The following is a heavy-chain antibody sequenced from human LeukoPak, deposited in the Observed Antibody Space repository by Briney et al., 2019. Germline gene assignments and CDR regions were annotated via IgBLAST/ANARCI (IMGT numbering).Heavy chain of an antibody. Sequence: GRSLRLSCAASGFTFSSYGMHWVRQAPGKGLEFVAVISYDGSNKYYADSVKGRFTVSRDNYKNTLYVQMNSLRAEDTAVYYCAKDSEMATTYAFDIWGQGTMVTVSS. CDR1: GFTFSSYG. CDR3: AKDSEMATTYAFDI. CDR2: ISYDGSNK. V-gene: IGHV3-30*18. J-gene: IGHJ3*02. D-gene: IGHD5-24*01.